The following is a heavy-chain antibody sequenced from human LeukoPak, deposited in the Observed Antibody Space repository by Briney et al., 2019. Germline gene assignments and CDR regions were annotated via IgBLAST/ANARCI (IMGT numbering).Heavy chain of an antibody. J-gene: IGHJ6*02. CDR3: ARDAVDTANAV. CDR1: GVTFTTSL. D-gene: IGHD5-18*01. CDR2: INSDGSIT. Sequence: PRGALRLSSASSGVTFTTSLLYCGPQALGEGVWWVSHINSDGSITSYADSVKGRFTISRDNAKNTLYLQMNSLRAEDTAVYYCARDAVDTANAVWGQGTTVTVSS. V-gene: IGHV3-74*01.